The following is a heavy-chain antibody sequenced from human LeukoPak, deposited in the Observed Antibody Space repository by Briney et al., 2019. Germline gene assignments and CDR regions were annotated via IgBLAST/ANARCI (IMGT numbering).Heavy chain of an antibody. J-gene: IGHJ4*02. CDR1: GFTFSSYG. Sequence: GRSLRLSCAASGFTFSSYGMHWVRQAPGKGLEGVGVISYDGSNKYYADSVKGGFTVSRDNSTNTLYLQMNSLRAEDTAVYYCAKDRLLLRSRSYFDYWGQGTLVTVSS. CDR3: AKDRLLLRSRSYFDY. V-gene: IGHV3-30*18. D-gene: IGHD2-15*01. CDR2: ISYDGSNK.